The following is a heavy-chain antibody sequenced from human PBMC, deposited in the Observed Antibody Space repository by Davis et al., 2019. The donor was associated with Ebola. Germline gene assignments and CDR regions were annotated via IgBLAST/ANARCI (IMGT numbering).Heavy chain of an antibody. CDR2: ISVYNGNT. CDR1: GGTFTSYA. V-gene: IGHV1-18*01. Sequence: ASVKVSCKASGGTFTSYAISWVRQAPGQGLEWMGWISVYNGNTNYAQKLQGRVTMTTDTSTSTAYMELRSLRSDDTAVYYCARGGSYYYDSSGYYSAYYFDYWGQGTLVTVSS. CDR3: ARGGSYYYDSSGYYSAYYFDY. J-gene: IGHJ4*02. D-gene: IGHD3-22*01.